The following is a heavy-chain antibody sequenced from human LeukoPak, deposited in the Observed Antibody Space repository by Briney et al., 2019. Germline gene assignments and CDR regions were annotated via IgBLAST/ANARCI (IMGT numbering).Heavy chain of an antibody. CDR3: ARDGGWYYFDY. Sequence: GSLRRSCAASGFTFSSYAMHWVRQAPGKVLERRAVISYDGSNQYYADSVKGRFTISRDNSKNTLYLKMNSLRAEDTAVYYCARDGGWYYFDYWGQGTLVTVSS. CDR1: GFTFSSYA. J-gene: IGHJ4*02. D-gene: IGHD6-19*01. V-gene: IGHV3-30*04. CDR2: ISYDGSNQ.